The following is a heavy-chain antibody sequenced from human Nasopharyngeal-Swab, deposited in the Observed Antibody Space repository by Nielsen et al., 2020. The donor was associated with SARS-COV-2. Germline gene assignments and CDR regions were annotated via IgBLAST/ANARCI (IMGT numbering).Heavy chain of an antibody. V-gene: IGHV3-23*01. CDR3: SKDLRGPYFF. J-gene: IGHJ4*02. CDR2: IVGSGDIRGSGGNT. CDR1: GYSFRTYG. D-gene: IGHD2/OR15-2a*01. Sequence: GGSLRLSCVASGYSFRTYGMSGVRQAPGKGLEWVAAIVGSGDIRGSGGNTYYADSVKGRFTISRDNSKNTLSLQMNSLRAKDTAVYYCSKDLRGPYFFWGQGTLVTVSS.